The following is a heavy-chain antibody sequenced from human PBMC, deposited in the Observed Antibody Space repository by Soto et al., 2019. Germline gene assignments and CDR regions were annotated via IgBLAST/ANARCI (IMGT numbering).Heavy chain of an antibody. D-gene: IGHD2-2*01. CDR1: GYTFTGYY. J-gene: IGHJ4*02. CDR2: INPNSGDT. CDR3: TREANYCSSTNCHIDY. Sequence: GASVKISCKTSGYTFTGYYTHWVRQTPGQGLEWMGWINPNSGDTHYAQKFQGRVTMTGDMSISTAYLELSRLRSDDTAMYYCTREANYCSSTNCHIDYWGQGTLVTVSS. V-gene: IGHV1-2*02.